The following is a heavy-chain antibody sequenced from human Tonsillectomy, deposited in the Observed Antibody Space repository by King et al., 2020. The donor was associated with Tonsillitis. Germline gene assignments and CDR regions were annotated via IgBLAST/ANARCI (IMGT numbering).Heavy chain of an antibody. CDR1: GFTFDDYA. CDR2: IRWNSGSI. J-gene: IGHJ4*02. Sequence: VQLVESGGGLVEPGRSLRLSCGAAGFTFDDYAMNWGRQAPGKGLEGVSGIRWNSGSIGYADSVKGRFTISRDNAKNSLYLQMNSLRAEDTALYYCAKDLRYGSGSGFDYWGQGTLVTVSS. D-gene: IGHD3-10*01. CDR3: AKDLRYGSGSGFDY. V-gene: IGHV3-9*01.